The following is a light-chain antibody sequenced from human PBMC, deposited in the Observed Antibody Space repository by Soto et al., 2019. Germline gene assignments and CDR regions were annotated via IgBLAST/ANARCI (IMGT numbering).Light chain of an antibody. CDR1: SSNIGRNY. J-gene: IGLJ7*01. V-gene: IGLV1-51*02. CDR2: END. Sequence: QSVLTQPPSVSAAPGEKVTISCSGTSSNIGRNYVSWYQQLPGSAPKLLIYENDRPPSGIPDRCSGSKSGTAATLDITGLQTGDEADYYCGAWDRGLKAGVFGGGTQLTVL. CDR3: GAWDRGLKAGV.